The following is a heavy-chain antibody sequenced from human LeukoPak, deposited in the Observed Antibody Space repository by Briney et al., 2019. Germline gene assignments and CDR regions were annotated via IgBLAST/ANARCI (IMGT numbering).Heavy chain of an antibody. CDR1: GFTFSSYA. CDR3: AKVDDFWSGSDY. V-gene: IGHV3-23*01. Sequence: GGSLRLSCAASGFTFSSYAMSWVRQAPGKGLEWVSAISGSGGSTYCADSVKGRFTISRDNSKNTLYLQMNSLRAEDTAVYYCAKVDDFWSGSDYWGQGTLVTVSS. CDR2: ISGSGGST. D-gene: IGHD3-3*01. J-gene: IGHJ4*02.